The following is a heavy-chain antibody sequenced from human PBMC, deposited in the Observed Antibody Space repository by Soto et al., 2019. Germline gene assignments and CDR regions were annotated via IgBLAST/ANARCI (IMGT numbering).Heavy chain of an antibody. Sequence: GASVKVSCKASGGTSSSYTISWVRQAPGQGLEWMGWISAYNGNTNYAQKLQGRVTMTTDTSTSTAYMELRSLRSDDTAVYYCARDITYYYDSSGYWIPGYWGQGTLVTVSS. V-gene: IGHV1-18*01. D-gene: IGHD3-22*01. CDR2: ISAYNGNT. CDR3: ARDITYYYDSSGYWIPGY. CDR1: GGTSSSYT. J-gene: IGHJ4*02.